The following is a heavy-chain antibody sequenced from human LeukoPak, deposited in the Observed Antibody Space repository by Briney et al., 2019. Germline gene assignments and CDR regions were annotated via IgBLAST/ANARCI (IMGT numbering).Heavy chain of an antibody. CDR3: ARGPNYDFWSGYYTGLGHYYYYGMDV. CDR1: GGSFSGYY. V-gene: IGHV4-34*01. Sequence: SETLSLTCAAYGGSFSGYYWSWIRQPPGKGLEWIGEINHSGSTNYNPSLKSRVTISVDTSKNQFSLKLSSVTAADAAVYYCARGPNYDFWSGYYTGLGHYYYYGMDVWGQGTTVTVSS. D-gene: IGHD3-3*01. J-gene: IGHJ6*02. CDR2: INHSGST.